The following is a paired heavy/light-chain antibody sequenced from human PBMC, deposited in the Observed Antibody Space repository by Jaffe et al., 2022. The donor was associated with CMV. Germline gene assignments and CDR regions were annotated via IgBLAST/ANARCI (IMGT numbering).Heavy chain of an antibody. Sequence: QVQLVQSGAEVMKPGSSVKVSCKASRGTFNFYPITWVRQAPGQGLEWMGRIIPSVDLPNYAQTFQDRVTITADKSTTTVHMELSSLRYEDTATYYCAREVAISTGWSRSQYYYNYMDVWGEGTTVIVSS. D-gene: IGHD6-19*01. V-gene: IGHV1-69*09. CDR1: RGTFNFYP. CDR2: IIPSVDLP. CDR3: AREVAISTGWSRSQYYYNYMDV. J-gene: IGHJ6*03.
Light chain of an antibody. CDR1: QGIDNY. Sequence: DIQMTQSPSSLSASVGDRVTITCRASQGIDNYLAWYQQKPGRLPKLLIYAASTLQSGVPSRFSGSGSGTDFTLTISSLQPEDVATYYCQKYHSAPLFGGGTKVEIK. V-gene: IGKV1-27*01. CDR2: AAS. CDR3: QKYHSAPL. J-gene: IGKJ4*01.